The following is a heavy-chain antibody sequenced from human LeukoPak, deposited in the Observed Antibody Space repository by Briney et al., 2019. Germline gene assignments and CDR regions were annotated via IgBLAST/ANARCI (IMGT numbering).Heavy chain of an antibody. CDR3: APWGRSSGYYFDY. J-gene: IGHJ4*02. Sequence: PRGSLRLSCAASGFTFSSYGMHWVRQAPGKGLEWVAVIWYDGSNTYYADSVKGRFTISRDNSKNTLYLQMNSLRAEDTAVYYCAPWGRSSGYYFDYWGQGTLVTVSS. D-gene: IGHD3-22*01. V-gene: IGHV3-33*01. CDR2: IWYDGSNT. CDR1: GFTFSSYG.